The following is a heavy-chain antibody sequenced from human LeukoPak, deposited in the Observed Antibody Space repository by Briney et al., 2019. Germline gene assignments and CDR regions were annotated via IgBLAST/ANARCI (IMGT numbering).Heavy chain of an antibody. Sequence: GGSLRLSCAASEFTFSSYAMHWVRQAPGKGLEWVAVISYDGSNKYYADSVKGRFTISRDNSKNTLYLQMNSLRAEDTAVYYCAELGITMIGGVWGKGTTVTISS. CDR3: AELGITMIGGV. V-gene: IGHV3-30*04. J-gene: IGHJ6*04. CDR2: ISYDGSNK. D-gene: IGHD3-10*02. CDR1: EFTFSSYA.